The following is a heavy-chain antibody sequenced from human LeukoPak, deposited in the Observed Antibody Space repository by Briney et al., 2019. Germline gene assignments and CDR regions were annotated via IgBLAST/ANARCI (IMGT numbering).Heavy chain of an antibody. V-gene: IGHV4-39*01. CDR1: GGSISSGSYY. J-gene: IGHJ4*02. Sequence: SETLSLTCTVSGGSISSGSYYWGWIRQPPGKGLEWIASMYYSGTTFYSPSLKSRVTISVDTSKNQLSLKLGSVTAPDTAVYYCARHPPRDGSAFDYWGQGTLVTVSS. CDR3: ARHPPRDGSAFDY. CDR2: MYYSGTT.